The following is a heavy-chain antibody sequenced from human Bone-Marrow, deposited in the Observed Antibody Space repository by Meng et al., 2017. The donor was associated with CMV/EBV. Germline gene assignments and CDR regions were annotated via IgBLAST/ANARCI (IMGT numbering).Heavy chain of an antibody. V-gene: IGHV1-2*02. Sequence: ASVKVSCKASGYTFTGYYMHWVRQAPGQGLEWMGWINPNSGGTNYAQKFQGRVTMTRDTSISTAYMELSRLRSDDTAVYYCARVGAKEYYYYGMDVWGQRTTVTVSS. J-gene: IGHJ6*02. CDR1: GYTFTGYY. CDR2: INPNSGGT. CDR3: ARVGAKEYYYYGMDV.